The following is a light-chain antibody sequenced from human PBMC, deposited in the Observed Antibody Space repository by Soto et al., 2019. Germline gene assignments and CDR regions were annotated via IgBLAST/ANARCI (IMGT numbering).Light chain of an antibody. CDR2: TNN. J-gene: IGLJ3*02. V-gene: IGLV1-44*01. Sequence: QSVLTQPPSASGTPGQRVTISCSGASSNIGSNAVNWYQQLPRTAPQLLIYTNNERPSGVPDRFSGSKSGTSASLAITGLQSEDEADYHCAAWDDSLNALVFGGGTKVTVL. CDR3: AAWDDSLNALV. CDR1: SSNIGSNA.